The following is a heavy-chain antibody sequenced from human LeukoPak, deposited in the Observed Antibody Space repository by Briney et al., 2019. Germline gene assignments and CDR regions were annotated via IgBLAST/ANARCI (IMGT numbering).Heavy chain of an antibody. CDR2: IRYDGSNK. J-gene: IGHJ6*03. D-gene: IGHD2-15*01. CDR1: GFTFSSYG. CDR3: AKTRHCSGGSCYYYYMDV. Sequence: GGFLRLSCAASGFTFSSYGMHWVRQAPGKGLEWVAFIRYDGSNKYYADSVKGRFTISRDNSKNTLYLQMNSLRAEDTAVYYCAKTRHCSGGSCYYYYMDVWGKGTTVTVSS. V-gene: IGHV3-30*02.